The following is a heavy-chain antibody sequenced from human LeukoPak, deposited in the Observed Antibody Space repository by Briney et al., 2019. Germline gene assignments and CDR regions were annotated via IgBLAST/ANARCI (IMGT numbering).Heavy chain of an antibody. CDR1: GGTFSSYA. D-gene: IGHD3-3*01. CDR3: ARDRITIFGVVIGHYYYYGMDV. CDR2: TIPIFGTA. J-gene: IGHJ6*02. Sequence: SVKVSCKASGGTFSSYAISWVRQAPGQGLEWMGGTIPIFGTANYAQKFQGRVTMTRDTSTSTVYMELSSLRSEDTAVYYCARDRITIFGVVIGHYYYYGMDVWGQGTTVTVSS. V-gene: IGHV1-69*05.